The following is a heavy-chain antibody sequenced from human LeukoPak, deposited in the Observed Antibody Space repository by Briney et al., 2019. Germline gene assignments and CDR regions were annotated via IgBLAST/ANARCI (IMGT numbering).Heavy chain of an antibody. Sequence: ASLKVSCKASGYTFTGYYMHWVRQAPGQGLEWMGWINPNSGGTNYAQKFQGRVTMTRDTSISTAYMELSRLRSDDTAVYYCATPPASYCSSTSRYEGEGYYYYYMDVWGKGTTVTVSS. CDR1: GYTFTGYY. CDR3: ATPPASYCSSTSRYEGEGYYYYYMDV. CDR2: INPNSGGT. D-gene: IGHD2-2*01. J-gene: IGHJ6*03. V-gene: IGHV1-2*02.